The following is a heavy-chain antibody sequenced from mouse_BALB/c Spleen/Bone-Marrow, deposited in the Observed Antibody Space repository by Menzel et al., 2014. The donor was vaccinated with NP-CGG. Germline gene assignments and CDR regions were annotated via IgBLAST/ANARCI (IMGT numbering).Heavy chain of an antibody. Sequence: EVMLVESGGGLVQPGGSLRLSCATSGFTFTDYYMSWVRQPPGKALEWLGFIRNKANGYTTEYSASVKGRFTISRDNSQSILYLQMNTLRAEDSATYYCARGFTTAIHWYFDVWGAGTTVTVSS. D-gene: IGHD1-2*01. CDR2: IRNKANGYTT. CDR3: ARGFTTAIHWYFDV. V-gene: IGHV7-3*02. CDR1: GFTFTDYY. J-gene: IGHJ1*01.